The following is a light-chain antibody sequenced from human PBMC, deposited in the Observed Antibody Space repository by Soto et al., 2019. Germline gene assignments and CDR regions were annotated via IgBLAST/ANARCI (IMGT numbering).Light chain of an antibody. CDR3: QQYNNWPLT. CDR1: QSVSSSY. CDR2: GAS. Sequence: EIVLTQSPGTLSLSPGERATLSCRASQSVSSSYLAWYQQKPGQAPRLLIYGASSRATAFPARFSGSGSGTEFTLTISSLQSEDFAVYFCQQYNNWPLTFGGGTKVDI. J-gene: IGKJ4*01. V-gene: IGKV3-15*01.